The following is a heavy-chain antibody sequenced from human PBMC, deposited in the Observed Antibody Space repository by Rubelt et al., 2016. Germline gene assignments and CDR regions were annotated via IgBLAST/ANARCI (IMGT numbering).Heavy chain of an antibody. V-gene: IGHV3-7*01. J-gene: IGHJ4*02. CDR1: GFTFSSYW. CDR3: ARYSRAAGGYSGYDFDY. Sequence: PGGSLRLSCAASGFTFSSYWMTWVRQAPGKGLEWVANIRQDASEKFYVDSVKGRFTISRDNAKNSLYLQMNSLRAEDTAVYFCARYSRAAGGYSGYDFDYWGQGALVTVSS. D-gene: IGHD5-12*01. CDR2: IRQDASEK.